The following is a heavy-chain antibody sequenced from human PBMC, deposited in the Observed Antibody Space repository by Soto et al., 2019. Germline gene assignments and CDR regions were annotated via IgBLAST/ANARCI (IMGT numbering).Heavy chain of an antibody. CDR3: ARNPPHDY. V-gene: IGHV1-18*01. CDR1: GYTLKNYG. Sequence: ASVKVSCKASGYTLKNYGITWVRQAPGQGLEWMGRISPYIGIANYAQKFQGRVTMTTDKSTSTAYMELRSLRSEDTAVYYCARNPPHDYWGQGTLVTVSS. CDR2: ISPYIGIA. J-gene: IGHJ4*02.